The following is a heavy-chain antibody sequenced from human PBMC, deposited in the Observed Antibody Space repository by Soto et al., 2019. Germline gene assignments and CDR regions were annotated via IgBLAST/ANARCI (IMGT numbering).Heavy chain of an antibody. D-gene: IGHD1-26*01. Sequence: QVQLVQSGAEVKKPGSSVKVSCKASGGTFSSYSINWVRQAPGQGLEWMGEIIPIFGTANYAQKVQGRVTITADEATSTAYMELSSLRSEDTAVYYCARDGGRHTGGIDYWDQGNVVTVSS. J-gene: IGHJ4*02. CDR2: IIPIFGTA. CDR1: GGTFSSYS. V-gene: IGHV1-69*01. CDR3: ARDGGRHTGGIDY.